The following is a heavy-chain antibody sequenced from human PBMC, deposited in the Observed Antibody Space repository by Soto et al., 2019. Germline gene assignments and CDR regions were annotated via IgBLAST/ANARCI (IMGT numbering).Heavy chain of an antibody. J-gene: IGHJ4*02. D-gene: IGHD3-16*02. CDR1: GFTFSSYG. CDR3: AQDRFRIAVPAPFDY. Sequence: QVQLVESGGGVVQPGRSLRLSCAASGFTFSSYGMHWVRQAPGKGLEWVAVISYDGSNKYYADSVKGRFTISRDNSKNPLYLQMTSLRAEDTSVYYCAQDRFRIAVPAPFDYWGQGTLVTVSS. CDR2: ISYDGSNK. V-gene: IGHV3-30*18.